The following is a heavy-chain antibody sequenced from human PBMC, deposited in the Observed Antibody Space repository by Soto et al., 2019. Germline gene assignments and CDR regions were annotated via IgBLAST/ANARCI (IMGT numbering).Heavy chain of an antibody. D-gene: IGHD3-10*01. Sequence: QVQLVQSGAEVKKPGSSVKVSCKASGGTFSNYFIIWVRQAPGQGLEWMGVIIPIFGTTNYAQKFQGRVTITADKSMNTAYMELNSLTSEDTAVYYCAREEYYGSGVKFDYWGQGTVVTVSS. CDR3: AREEYYGSGVKFDY. J-gene: IGHJ4*02. CDR2: IIPIFGTT. CDR1: GGTFSNYF. V-gene: IGHV1-69*06.